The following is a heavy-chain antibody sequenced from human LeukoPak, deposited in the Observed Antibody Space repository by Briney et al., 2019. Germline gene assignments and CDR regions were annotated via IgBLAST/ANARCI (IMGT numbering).Heavy chain of an antibody. J-gene: IGHJ6*02. CDR1: GFTFSMYV. Sequence: GGSLRLSRAASGFTFSMYVMHWVRQAPGKGLEYVSAISSDGGSTYYANSVKGRFTISRDNSKNTLYLQMGSLRAEDMAVYYCVNYGMDVWGQGTTVTVSS. CDR3: VNYGMDV. CDR2: ISSDGGST. V-gene: IGHV3-64*01.